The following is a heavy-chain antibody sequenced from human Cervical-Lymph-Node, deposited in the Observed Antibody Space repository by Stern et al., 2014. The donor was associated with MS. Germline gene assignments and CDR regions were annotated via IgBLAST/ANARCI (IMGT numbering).Heavy chain of an antibody. CDR3: ARATRIVGATRKLYYYYGMDV. Sequence: VQLVESGGGVVQPGRSLRLSCAASGFTFSSYGMHWVRQAPGKGLAWVAVIWYDGSNKYYADSVKGRFTISRDNSKNTLYLQMNSLRAEDTAVNYCARATRIVGATRKLYYYYGMDVWGQGTTVTVSS. CDR2: IWYDGSNK. J-gene: IGHJ6*02. V-gene: IGHV3-33*01. D-gene: IGHD1-26*01. CDR1: GFTFSSYG.